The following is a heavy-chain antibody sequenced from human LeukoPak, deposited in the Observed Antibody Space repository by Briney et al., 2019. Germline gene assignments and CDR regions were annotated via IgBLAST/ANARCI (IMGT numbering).Heavy chain of an antibody. D-gene: IGHD2-2*01. J-gene: IGHJ4*02. V-gene: IGHV6-1*01. Sequence: SQTLSLTCVISGDSVSSNNAAWNWIRQPPSRGLEWLGRTYYRSKWYNNYAVSVKSRITIKPDTSKNQFSLQLNSVTPEDTAVYYCARGASWNFDCWGQGTLVTVSS. CDR2: TYYRSKWYN. CDR1: GDSVSSNNAA. CDR3: ARGASWNFDC.